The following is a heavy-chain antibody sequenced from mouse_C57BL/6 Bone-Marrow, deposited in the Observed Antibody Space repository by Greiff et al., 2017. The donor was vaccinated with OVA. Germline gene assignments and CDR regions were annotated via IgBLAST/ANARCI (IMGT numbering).Heavy chain of an antibody. J-gene: IGHJ1*03. Sequence: EVQLQQSGPELVKPGASVKISCKASGYTFTDYYMNWVKQSHGKSLEWIGDINPNNGGTSYNQKFKGKATLTVDKSSSTAYMELRSLTSEDSAVYYCARKGGCLGPYWYFDVWGTGTTVTVSS. D-gene: IGHD4-1*01. V-gene: IGHV1-26*01. CDR2: INPNNGGT. CDR1: GYTFTDYY. CDR3: ARKGGCLGPYWYFDV.